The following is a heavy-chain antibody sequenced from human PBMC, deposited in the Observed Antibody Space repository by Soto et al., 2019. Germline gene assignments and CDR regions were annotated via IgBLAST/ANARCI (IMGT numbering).Heavy chain of an antibody. CDR2: ISWNSGSI. J-gene: IGHJ4*02. CDR3: AKDPTGYYGSENPDY. Sequence: GGSLRLSCAASGFTFDDYAMHWVRQAPGKGLEWVSGISWNSGSIGYADSVKGRFTISRDNAKNSLYLQMNSLRAEDTALYYCAKDPTGYYGSENPDYWGQGTLVTVSS. D-gene: IGHD3-10*01. V-gene: IGHV3-9*01. CDR1: GFTFDDYA.